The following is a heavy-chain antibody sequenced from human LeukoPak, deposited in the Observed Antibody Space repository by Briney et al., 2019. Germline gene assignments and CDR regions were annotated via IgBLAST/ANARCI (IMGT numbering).Heavy chain of an antibody. D-gene: IGHD6-6*01. V-gene: IGHV3-7*03. CDR1: GFSFSTYW. CDR3: ARGLSSIAAPGGDAFDI. CDR2: IKEDGSEK. Sequence: TGGSLRLSCAASGFSFSTYWMTWVRQAPGKGLEWVAKIKEDGSEKYYVDSVKGRCTISRDNAKNSLYLQMNSLRAEDTALYHCARGLSSIAAPGGDAFDIWGQGTMVTVSS. J-gene: IGHJ3*02.